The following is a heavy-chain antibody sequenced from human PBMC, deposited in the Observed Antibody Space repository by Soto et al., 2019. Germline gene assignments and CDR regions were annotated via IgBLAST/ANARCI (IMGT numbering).Heavy chain of an antibody. CDR3: ARDNILGILYGGMDV. D-gene: IGHD3-3*01. Sequence: ASEPQCLPGTVTDDETKDGSSYWCRIPQPRGKGLEWIGSIYYSGSTYNNPSLKSRVSMSVDTSKNQFSLKLSSVTAADTAVYYCARDNILGILYGGMDVWGQGTTVTVSS. J-gene: IGHJ6*02. CDR1: DDETKDGSSY. V-gene: IGHV4-39*02. CDR2: IYYSGST.